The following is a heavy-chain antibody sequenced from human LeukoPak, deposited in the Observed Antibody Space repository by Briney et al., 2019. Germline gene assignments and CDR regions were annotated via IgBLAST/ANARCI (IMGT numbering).Heavy chain of an antibody. CDR3: ARDVRLGSSWPPGDY. CDR1: GFTFSSSYS. D-gene: IGHD6-13*01. V-gene: IGHV3-21*01. Sequence: PGGSLRLSCAASGFTFSSSYSMNWVRQAPGKGLEWVSSISSSSSYIYYADSVKGRFTISRDNAKNSLYLQMNSLRAEDTAVYYCARDVRLGSSWPPGDYWGQGTLVTVSS. CDR2: ISSSSSYI. J-gene: IGHJ4*02.